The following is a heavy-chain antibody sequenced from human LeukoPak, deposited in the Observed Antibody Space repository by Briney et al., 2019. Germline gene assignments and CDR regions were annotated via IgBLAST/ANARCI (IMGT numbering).Heavy chain of an antibody. Sequence: GGSLRLSCAASGFTFDDYGMSWVRQAPGKGLEWVSSISTSSSYIYYADSVKGRFTISRDNARNSLYLQMNTLRAEDTAVYSCARGADGVSSNSRGWFDPWGQGTLVTVSS. D-gene: IGHD2-15*01. J-gene: IGHJ5*02. V-gene: IGHV3-21*01. CDR3: ARGADGVSSNSRGWFDP. CDR1: GFTFDDYG. CDR2: ISTSSSYI.